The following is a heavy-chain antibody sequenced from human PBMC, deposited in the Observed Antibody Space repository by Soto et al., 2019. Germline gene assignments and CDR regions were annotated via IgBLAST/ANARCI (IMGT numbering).Heavy chain of an antibody. CDR1: GFTFTSSA. J-gene: IGHJ4*02. CDR3: AALLSYYFDY. CDR2: IVVCSGNT. Sequence: RASVKVSCKASGFTFTSSAVQCVRQARGQLLEWIGWIVVCSGNTNYAQKFQERVTITRDMSTSTAYMELSSLRSEDTAVYYCAALLSYYFDYWGQGTLVTVSS. D-gene: IGHD2-15*01. V-gene: IGHV1-58*01.